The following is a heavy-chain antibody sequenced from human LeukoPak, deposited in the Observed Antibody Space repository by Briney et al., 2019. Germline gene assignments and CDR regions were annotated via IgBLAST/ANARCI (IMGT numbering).Heavy chain of an antibody. Sequence: PGGSLRLSCAASGFTFSSYAMHWVRQAPGKGLEWVAVISYDGSNKYYADSVKGRFTISRDNSKNTLYLQMNSLRAEDTAVYYCARAPTHIAIRYYFDYWGQGTLVTVSS. J-gene: IGHJ4*02. CDR1: GFTFSSYA. CDR2: ISYDGSNK. D-gene: IGHD4-17*01. V-gene: IGHV3-30-3*01. CDR3: ARAPTHIAIRYYFDY.